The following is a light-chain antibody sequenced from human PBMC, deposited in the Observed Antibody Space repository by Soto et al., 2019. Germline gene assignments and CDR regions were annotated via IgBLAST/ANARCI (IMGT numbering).Light chain of an antibody. CDR1: QGVSSY. CDR2: GAS. CDR3: QQYNNWPSIT. Sequence: EIVMTQSPATLSLSPGERVTLSCRASQGVSSYLAWYQQKPGQAPRLLIYGASTRATGIPARFSGSGSGTEFTLTISSLQSEDFAVYYCQQYNNWPSITFGQGTRLEIK. J-gene: IGKJ5*01. V-gene: IGKV3-15*01.